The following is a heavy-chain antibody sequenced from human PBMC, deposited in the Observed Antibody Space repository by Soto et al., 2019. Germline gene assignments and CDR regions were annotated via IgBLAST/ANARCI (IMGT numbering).Heavy chain of an antibody. CDR1: GGSFSGYY. J-gene: IGHJ5*02. Sequence: SETLSLTCAVYGGSFSGYYWSWIRQPPGKGLEWLGYINYSGNTNYNPSLKSRLTFSVDTSRNQLSLNLISVTAADTAVYYCARLAAPWGQGTLVTVSS. V-gene: IGHV4-59*08. CDR3: ARLAAP. D-gene: IGHD6-25*01. CDR2: INYSGNT.